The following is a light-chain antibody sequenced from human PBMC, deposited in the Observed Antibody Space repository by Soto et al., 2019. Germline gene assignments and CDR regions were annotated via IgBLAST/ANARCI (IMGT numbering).Light chain of an antibody. V-gene: IGKV3-15*01. CDR2: DVF. CDR1: QTVSRN. CDR3: QQYNIWPS. J-gene: IGKJ5*01. Sequence: EVVMTQSPATLSVSPGERATLSCRASQTVSRNFDWYQQRTGQAPRLLIYDVFTRAAGIPARFNGSGYETEFDLTVRNLQSEDFAVYYCQQYNIWPSFGQGTLLEIK.